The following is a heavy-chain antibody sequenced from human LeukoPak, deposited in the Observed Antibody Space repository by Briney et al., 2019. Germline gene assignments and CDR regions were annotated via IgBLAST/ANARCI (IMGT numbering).Heavy chain of an antibody. D-gene: IGHD1-14*01. CDR3: ARERGADRNLDY. CDR2: INSDGSST. Sequence: PGGSLRLSCAASGFTFSKYDMHWVRQAPGKGLVWVSRINSDGSSTSYADSVKGRFTISRDNAKNTLYLQMNSLRAEDTAVYYCARERGADRNLDYWGQGTLVTVSS. V-gene: IGHV3-74*01. CDR1: GFTFSKYD. J-gene: IGHJ4*02.